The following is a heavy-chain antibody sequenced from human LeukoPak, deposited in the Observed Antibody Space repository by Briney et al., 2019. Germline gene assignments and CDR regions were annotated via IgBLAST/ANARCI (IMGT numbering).Heavy chain of an antibody. J-gene: IGHJ5*02. D-gene: IGHD2-2*02. CDR3: ARVGYCSSTSCYTGGFDWFDP. CDR2: ISAYNGST. V-gene: IGHV1-18*01. CDR1: GYTFTSYG. Sequence: GASVKVSCKASGYTFTSYGISWVRQAPGQGLEWMGWISAYNGSTNYAQKLQGRVTMTTDTSTSTAYMELRSLRSDDTAVYYCARVGYCSSTSCYTGGFDWFDPWGQGTLVTVSS.